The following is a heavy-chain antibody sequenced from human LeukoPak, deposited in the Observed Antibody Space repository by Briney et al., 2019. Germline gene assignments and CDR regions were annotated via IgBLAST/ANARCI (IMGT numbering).Heavy chain of an antibody. CDR3: ARDGAAIDY. V-gene: IGHV4-61*01. CDR1: GGXVSSGSYS. Sequence: SETLSLTCIVSGGXVSSGSYSWTWVRQPPGKGLECIGYIYYTGSTSYNPPLQSRVTMSVDTSKNQFSLKLSSVTAADTAVYYCARDGAAIDYWGQGTLVTVSS. D-gene: IGHD2-15*01. CDR2: IYYTGST. J-gene: IGHJ4*02.